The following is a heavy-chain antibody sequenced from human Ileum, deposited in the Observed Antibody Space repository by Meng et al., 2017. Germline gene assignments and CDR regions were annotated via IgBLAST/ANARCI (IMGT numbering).Heavy chain of an antibody. CDR2: ISSSGSTI. CDR1: GFTFSSYE. V-gene: IGHV3-48*03. J-gene: IGHJ4*02. Sequence: GGSLRLSCAASGFTFSSYEMNWVRQAAGKGLEWVSYISSSGSTIYYADSVKGRFTISRDNAKNSLYLQMNSLRAEDTAAYYCARGSRGWYPRDWGQGTLVTVSS. D-gene: IGHD6-19*01. CDR3: ARGSRGWYPRD.